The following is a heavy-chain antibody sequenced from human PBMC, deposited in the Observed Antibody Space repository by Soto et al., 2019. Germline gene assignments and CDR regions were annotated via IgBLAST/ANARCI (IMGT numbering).Heavy chain of an antibody. D-gene: IGHD3-3*01. V-gene: IGHV3-49*03. CDR3: TRAAFYYDFWSGAPKPDY. CDR2: IRSKAYGGTT. Sequence: PGGSLRLSCTASGFTFGDYAVSWFRQAPGKGLEWVGFIRSKAYGGTTEYAASVKGRFTISRDDSKSIAYLQMNSLKTEDTAVYYCTRAAFYYDFWSGAPKPDYWGQGTLVTVSS. J-gene: IGHJ4*02. CDR1: GFTFGDYA.